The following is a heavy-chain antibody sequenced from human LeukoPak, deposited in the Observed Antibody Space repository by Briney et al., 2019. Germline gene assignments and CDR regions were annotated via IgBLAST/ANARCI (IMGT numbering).Heavy chain of an antibody. CDR1: GFSLSSYA. CDR3: AKVTSSGSYYYFDY. V-gene: IGHV3-23*01. CDR2: ISGSGRDT. Sequence: PGGSLRLSCAASGFSLSSYAMSWVRQSPGKGLEWVSSISGSGRDTYYADSVKGRFTISRDISKSTLFLQMNSLRADDTAVYYCAKVTSSGSYYYFDYWGQGTLVTVSS. J-gene: IGHJ4*02. D-gene: IGHD1-26*01.